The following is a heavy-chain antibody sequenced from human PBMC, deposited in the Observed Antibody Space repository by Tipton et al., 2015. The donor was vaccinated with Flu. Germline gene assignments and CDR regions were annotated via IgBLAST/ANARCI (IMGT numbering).Heavy chain of an antibody. J-gene: IGHJ5*02. Sequence: TLSLTCSVSGYSISSGFYWGWIRQPPGKGLEWIASIHDSGYTYHNPSLKSRVTIAVDTSKNQFSLELTSVTAADTAVYYCARARHCSGGSCYYENWFDPWGQGTLVTVSS. CDR2: IHDSGYT. CDR1: GYSISSGFY. V-gene: IGHV4-38-2*02. CDR3: ARARHCSGGSCYYENWFDP. D-gene: IGHD2-15*01.